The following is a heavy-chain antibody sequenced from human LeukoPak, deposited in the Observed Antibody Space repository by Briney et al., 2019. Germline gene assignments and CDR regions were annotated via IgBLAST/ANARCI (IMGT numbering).Heavy chain of an antibody. CDR3: ARGRATINFDY. D-gene: IGHD5-24*01. J-gene: IGHJ4*02. Sequence: SETLSLTCTVSGGSISSSSYYWGWIRQPPGKGLEWIGSIYYSGSTYYNPSLKSRVTISVDTSKNQFSLKLSSVTAADTAVYYCARGRATINFDYWGQGTLVTVSS. CDR1: GGSISSSSYY. V-gene: IGHV4-39*01. CDR2: IYYSGST.